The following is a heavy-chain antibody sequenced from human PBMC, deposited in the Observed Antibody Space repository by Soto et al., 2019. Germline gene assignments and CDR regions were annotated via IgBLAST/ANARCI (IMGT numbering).Heavy chain of an antibody. V-gene: IGHV1-69*06. Sequence: SVKVSCHASGGTFSSYSIRWVRQAPGQGLEWMGGIIPIFGTANYSQKFQGRVTITADKSTSTAYMELSSLRSEDTAVYYCASSPIGVAASYYYGMDVWGQGTTVTVSS. CDR2: IIPIFGTA. CDR1: GGTFSSYS. CDR3: ASSPIGVAASYYYGMDV. J-gene: IGHJ6*02. D-gene: IGHD2-15*01.